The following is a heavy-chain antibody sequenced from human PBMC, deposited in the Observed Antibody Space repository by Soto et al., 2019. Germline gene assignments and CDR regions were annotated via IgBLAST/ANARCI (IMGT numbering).Heavy chain of an antibody. CDR2: ISSSGSTI. CDR1: GFTFSSYE. D-gene: IGHD6-19*01. J-gene: IGHJ4*02. Sequence: GGSLRLSCAASGFTFSSYEMNWVRQAPGKGLEWVSYISSSGSTIYYADSVKGRFTISRDNAKNSLYLQMNSLRAEDTAVYYCATHGGYSSGWEKGPSGFDYWVQGTLVTVSS. CDR3: ATHGGYSSGWEKGPSGFDY. V-gene: IGHV3-48*03.